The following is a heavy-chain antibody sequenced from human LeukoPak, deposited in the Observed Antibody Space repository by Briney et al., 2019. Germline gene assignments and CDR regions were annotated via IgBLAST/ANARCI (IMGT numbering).Heavy chain of an antibody. Sequence: GGSLRLSCAASGFTFSSYAMSWVRQAPGKGLEWVSAISGSGGSTYYADSVKGRFTISRDNSKNTLYLQMNSLRAEDTAVYYCAAFKSGSYYKGGPPADYWGQGTLVTVSS. CDR1: GFTFSSYA. V-gene: IGHV3-23*01. J-gene: IGHJ4*02. D-gene: IGHD3-10*01. CDR3: AAFKSGSYYKGGPPADY. CDR2: ISGSGGST.